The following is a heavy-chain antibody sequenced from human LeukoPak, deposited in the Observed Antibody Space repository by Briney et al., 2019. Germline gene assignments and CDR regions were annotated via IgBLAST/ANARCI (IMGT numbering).Heavy chain of an antibody. CDR2: IYYSGTT. D-gene: IGHD3-16*01. V-gene: IGHV4-39*01. CDR3: ARQGKAGGNWFDP. CDR1: GGSINTVSYY. J-gene: IGHJ5*02. Sequence: PSETLSLTCKVSGGSINTVSYYWGWVRQPPGKGLEWVGSIYYSGTTYYNPSLESRLTMSVDTSRNHFSLKLTSVTAADTAVYYCARQGKAGGNWFDPWGQGTLVTVSS.